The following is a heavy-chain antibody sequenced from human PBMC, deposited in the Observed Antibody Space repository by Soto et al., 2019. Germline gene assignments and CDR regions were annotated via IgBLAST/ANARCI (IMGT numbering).Heavy chain of an antibody. J-gene: IGHJ5*02. CDR3: AREVVTAVAGSVNWFDP. D-gene: IGHD6-19*01. V-gene: IGHV3-33*01. Sequence: LRLSCEASGFSLRTYSMHWLGRAPGKELEWVSFIWYDGTKKFYANSVKGRSTISKDNSNNILYLQMSGLRAEDTAVYYCAREVVTAVAGSVNWFDPWGQGTLVTVSS. CDR2: IWYDGTKK. CDR1: GFSLRTYS.